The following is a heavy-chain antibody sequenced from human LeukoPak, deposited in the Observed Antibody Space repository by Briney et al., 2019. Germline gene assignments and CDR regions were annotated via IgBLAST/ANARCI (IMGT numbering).Heavy chain of an antibody. J-gene: IGHJ4*02. Sequence: GESLKTSCKGSGYSFTSYWIGWVRQMPGKGLEWVGIIYPDDSDTRYSPSFQDQVIISADRPISTAYLQWSSLKASDTAMYYCARHYPGGDYFIDYWGQGTLVTVSS. CDR3: ARHYPGGDYFIDY. CDR1: GYSFTSYW. D-gene: IGHD4-17*01. V-gene: IGHV5-51*01. CDR2: IYPDDSDT.